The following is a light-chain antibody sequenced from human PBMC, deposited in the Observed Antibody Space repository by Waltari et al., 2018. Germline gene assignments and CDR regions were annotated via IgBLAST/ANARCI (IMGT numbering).Light chain of an antibody. CDR3: QVWDSNNDHWV. J-gene: IGLJ3*02. Sequence: SYVVTQAPSVSVAPGTTARITCGGTNIGSKIVNWYRQKPGQAPVLVMYYDKDRPSGIPERFSGSNSGNTATLIISRVEAGDEADYYCQVWDSNNDHWVFGGGTRLTV. V-gene: IGLV3-21*04. CDR2: YDK. CDR1: NIGSKI.